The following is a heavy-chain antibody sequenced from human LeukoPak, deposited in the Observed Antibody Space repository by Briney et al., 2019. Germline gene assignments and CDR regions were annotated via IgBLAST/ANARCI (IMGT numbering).Heavy chain of an antibody. J-gene: IGHJ4*02. V-gene: IGHV3-15*01. D-gene: IGHD5-18*01. CDR1: GFTLSNAW. CDR2: IKSKTDGGTT. Sequence: GGSLRLSCAASGFTLSNAWMSWVRQAPGKGLEWVGRIKSKTDGGTTDYAAPVKGRFTISRDDSKNTLYLQMNSLKTEDTAVYYCTTVDTAMVSFDYWGQGTLVTVSS. CDR3: TTVDTAMVSFDY.